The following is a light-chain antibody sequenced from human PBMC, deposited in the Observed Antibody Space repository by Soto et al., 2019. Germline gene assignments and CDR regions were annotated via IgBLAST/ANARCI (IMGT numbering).Light chain of an antibody. Sequence: DIQMTQSPSTLSASVGDRVTITCRASQSISDSLAWYQQKPGKAPKLLIYEASTLKSGVPSRFSGSRSGTDYTLTISSLQPDDCAIYYCQQYNGYWTFGQGTKVEIK. CDR1: QSISDS. J-gene: IGKJ1*01. CDR3: QQYNGYWT. CDR2: EAS. V-gene: IGKV1-5*03.